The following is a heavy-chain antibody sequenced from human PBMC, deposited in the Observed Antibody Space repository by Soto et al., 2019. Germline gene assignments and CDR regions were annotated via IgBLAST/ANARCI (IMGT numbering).Heavy chain of an antibody. D-gene: IGHD2-15*01. CDR3: AKSLMGIYCSGGSCPKTLDY. V-gene: IGHV3-30*18. J-gene: IGHJ4*02. CDR2: ISYDGSNK. CDR1: VFTFSSYG. Sequence: QVQLVESGGGVVQPGRSLRLSCAASVFTFSSYGMHWVRQAPGKGLEWVAVISYDGSNKYYADSVKGRFTISRDNSKNTLYLQMNSLRAEDTAVYYCAKSLMGIYCSGGSCPKTLDYWGQGTLVTVSS.